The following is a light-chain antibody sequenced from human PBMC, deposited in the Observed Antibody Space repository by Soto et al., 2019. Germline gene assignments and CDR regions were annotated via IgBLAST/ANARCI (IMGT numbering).Light chain of an antibody. J-gene: IGKJ3*01. CDR2: GAS. CDR3: QQRSNWPPFT. CDR1: QSVSSN. V-gene: IGKV3-15*01. Sequence: EIVMTQSPATLSVSPGERATLSCRASQSVSSNLAWYQQKPGQAPRLLIYGASTRATGIPARFSGSGSGTEFTLTITTLQPDDFATYFCQQRSNWPPFTFGPGTKVDI.